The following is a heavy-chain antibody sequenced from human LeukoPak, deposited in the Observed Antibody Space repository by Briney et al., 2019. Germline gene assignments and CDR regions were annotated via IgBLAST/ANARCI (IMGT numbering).Heavy chain of an antibody. D-gene: IGHD2-2*01. CDR1: GFTFSSYG. CDR3: ARDLVVVPAATPYYYYYGMDV. J-gene: IGHJ6*02. Sequence: GRSLRLSCAASGFTFSSYGTHWVRQAPGKGLEWVAVISYDGSNKYYADSVKGRFTISRDNSKNTLYLQMNSLRAEDTAVYYCARDLVVVPAATPYYYYYGMDVWGQGTTVTVSS. V-gene: IGHV3-30*03. CDR2: ISYDGSNK.